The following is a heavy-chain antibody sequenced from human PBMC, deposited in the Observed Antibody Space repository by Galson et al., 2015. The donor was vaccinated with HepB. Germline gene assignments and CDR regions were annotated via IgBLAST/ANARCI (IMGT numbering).Heavy chain of an antibody. CDR2: VYSGATI. D-gene: IGHD2-2*01. CDR3: ARGRSCNSVSCYNI. Sequence: SLRLSCAATGFSVSDSYMSWVRQAPGQGLEWVSVVYSGATIYYADSVKGRFTISRDSSRNTLYLQMNSLRAEDSAVYYCARGRSCNSVSCYNIWGQGTLVTVSS. CDR1: GFSVSDSY. J-gene: IGHJ4*02. V-gene: IGHV3-66*02.